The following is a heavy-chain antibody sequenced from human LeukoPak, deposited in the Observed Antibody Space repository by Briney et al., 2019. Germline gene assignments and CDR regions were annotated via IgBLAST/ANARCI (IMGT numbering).Heavy chain of an antibody. CDR3: AKGVVVITEDHAFDI. CDR1: GFTVSSNY. CDR2: IYSDSST. Sequence: PGGSLRLSCAASGFTVSSNYMAWVRQAPGKGLEWVSLIYSDSSTYYADSVKGRFTISRDNSKNTLYLQMNSLRAEDTAVYYSAKGVVVITEDHAFDIWGQGTMVTVSS. D-gene: IGHD3-22*01. J-gene: IGHJ3*02. V-gene: IGHV3-53*01.